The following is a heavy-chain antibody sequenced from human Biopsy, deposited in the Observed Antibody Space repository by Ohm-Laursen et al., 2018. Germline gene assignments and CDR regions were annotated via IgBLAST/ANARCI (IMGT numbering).Heavy chain of an antibody. D-gene: IGHD2/OR15-2a*01. V-gene: IGHV4-59*01. J-gene: IGHJ6*02. CDR3: ARATNSTGWPYYYFYGMDV. Sequence: GTLSLTWTVSGGSISSDYWSWIRQTPGKGLEWIEYIYYSGSTNYNPSLKSRVTISVDTSKNQFSLRLNSVTAADTAVYYCARATNSTGWPYYYFYGMDVWGQGTTVTASS. CDR1: GGSISSDY. CDR2: IYYSGST.